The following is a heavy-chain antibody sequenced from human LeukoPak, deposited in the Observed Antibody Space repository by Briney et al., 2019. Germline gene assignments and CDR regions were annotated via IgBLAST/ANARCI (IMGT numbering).Heavy chain of an antibody. Sequence: PGGSLRLSCAASGFTVSSNYMSWVRQAPGKGLEWVSVSYSGGSTYYADSVKGRFTISRDNSKNTLYLQMKSLRAEDTAVYYCARDRRYYDSSGYYYYYYGMDVWGQGTTVTVSS. CDR3: ARDRRYYDSSGYYYYYYGMDV. D-gene: IGHD3-22*01. CDR1: GFTVSSNY. V-gene: IGHV3-53*01. J-gene: IGHJ6*02. CDR2: SYSGGST.